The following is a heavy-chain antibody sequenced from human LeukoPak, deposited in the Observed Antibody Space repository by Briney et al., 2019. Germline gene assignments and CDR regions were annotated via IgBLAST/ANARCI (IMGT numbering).Heavy chain of an antibody. CDR2: INHSGST. Sequence: SETLSLTCAVYGESFSGYYWSWIRQPPGKGLEWIGEINHSGSTNYNPSLKSRVTISVGTSKNHFSLKLSSVTAADTAVYYCASAYCGGDCTPYWYFDLWGRGTLVTVSS. D-gene: IGHD2-21*02. V-gene: IGHV4-34*01. CDR3: ASAYCGGDCTPYWYFDL. CDR1: GESFSGYY. J-gene: IGHJ2*01.